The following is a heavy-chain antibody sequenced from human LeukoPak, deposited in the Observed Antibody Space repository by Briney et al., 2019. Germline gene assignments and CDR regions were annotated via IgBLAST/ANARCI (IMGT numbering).Heavy chain of an antibody. CDR2: INAGNGST. CDR1: GYTFTSYA. Sequence: ASVKVSCKASGYTFTSYAMHWVRQAPGQRLEWMGWINAGNGSTKYSQKFQGRVTITRDTSASTAYMELSSLRSEDTAVYYCARSHQLPHFDYWGQGTLVTVSS. J-gene: IGHJ4*02. D-gene: IGHD2-2*01. V-gene: IGHV1-3*01. CDR3: ARSHQLPHFDY.